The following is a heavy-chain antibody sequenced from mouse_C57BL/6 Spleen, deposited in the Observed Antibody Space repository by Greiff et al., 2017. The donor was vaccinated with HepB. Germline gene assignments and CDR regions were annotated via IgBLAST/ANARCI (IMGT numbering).Heavy chain of an antibody. V-gene: IGHV5-4*01. CDR3: ARDGCGSSYDY. D-gene: IGHD1-1*01. CDR2: ISDGGSYT. Sequence: EVKLVESGGGLVKPGGSLKLSCAASGFTFSSYAMSWVRQTPEKRLEWVATISDGGSYTYYPDNVKGRFTISRDNAKNNLYLQMSHLKSEDTAMYYCARDGCGSSYDYWGQGTTLTVSS. CDR1: GFTFSSYA. J-gene: IGHJ2*01.